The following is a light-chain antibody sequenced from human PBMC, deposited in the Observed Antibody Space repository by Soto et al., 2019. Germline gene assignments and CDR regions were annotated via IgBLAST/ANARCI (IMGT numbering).Light chain of an antibody. CDR1: SSNIGNNY. J-gene: IGLJ1*01. Sequence: QSVLTQPPSVSAAPGRKVTISCSGSSSNIGNNYVSWYQQLPGTAPKLLIYENNKRPSGIPDRFPGSKSGTSATLGITGLQTGDEADYYCGTWDNSLSAYVFGTGTKVTVL. CDR2: ENN. CDR3: GTWDNSLSAYV. V-gene: IGLV1-51*02.